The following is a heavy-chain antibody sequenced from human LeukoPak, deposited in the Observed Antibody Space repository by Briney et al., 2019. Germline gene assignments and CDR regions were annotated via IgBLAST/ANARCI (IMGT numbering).Heavy chain of an antibody. J-gene: IGHJ3*02. Sequence: PSETLSLTCTVSGGSISRSSYYWSWIRQPPGKGLEWIGYIYYSGSTYYNPSLKSRVTISVDTSKNQFSLKLSSVTAADTAVYYCARVCKAEVVVVPAAILAFDIWGQGTMVTVSS. V-gene: IGHV4-30-4*08. CDR3: ARVCKAEVVVVPAAILAFDI. D-gene: IGHD2-2*02. CDR1: GGSISRSSYY. CDR2: IYYSGST.